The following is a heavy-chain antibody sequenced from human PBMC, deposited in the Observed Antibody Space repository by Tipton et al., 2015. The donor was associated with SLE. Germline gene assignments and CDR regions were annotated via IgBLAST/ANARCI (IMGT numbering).Heavy chain of an antibody. CDR1: DGSISSFY. J-gene: IGHJ2*01. CDR2: ISDSGST. D-gene: IGHD3-3*01. V-gene: IGHV4-59*01. Sequence: LRLSCTVPDGSISSFYWSWIRQPPGKGLEWIGYISDSGSTNYNPSLRSRVAISVDTSKNQFSLRLDSMTSADTAVYYCARGGTDYDVWLGCPYFDLWGRGTLVTVSS. CDR3: ARGGTDYDVWLGCPYFDL.